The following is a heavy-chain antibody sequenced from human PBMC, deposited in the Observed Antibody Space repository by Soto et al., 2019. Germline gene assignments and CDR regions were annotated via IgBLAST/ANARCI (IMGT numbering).Heavy chain of an antibody. J-gene: IGHJ5*02. CDR3: ARAEDIVVVEGNWFDP. CDR2: IYYSGST. CDR1: GGSISSGGYY. Sequence: QVQLQESGPGLVKPSQTLSLTCTVSGGSISSGGYYWSWIRQHPGKGLEWIGYIYYSGSTYYNPSLKSRVTISVDTSKTQFSLKLSSVTAADTAVYYCARAEDIVVVEGNWFDPWGQGTLVTVSS. V-gene: IGHV4-31*03. D-gene: IGHD2-15*01.